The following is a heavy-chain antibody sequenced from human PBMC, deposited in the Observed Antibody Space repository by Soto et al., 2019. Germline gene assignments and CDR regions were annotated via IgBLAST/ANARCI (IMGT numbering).Heavy chain of an antibody. D-gene: IGHD6-19*01. Sequence: SQTLSLNFAISGDSVSINTAAWNWIRSSPSRGLEWLGRTYYRSNWRHDYAVSVKSRITVNPDTSKNHFSLQLNSVTPDDTAVYYCARGVAGSGFDLWGQGTLVTVSS. J-gene: IGHJ4*02. CDR2: TYYRSNWRH. CDR1: GDSVSINTAA. CDR3: ARGVAGSGFDL. V-gene: IGHV6-1*01.